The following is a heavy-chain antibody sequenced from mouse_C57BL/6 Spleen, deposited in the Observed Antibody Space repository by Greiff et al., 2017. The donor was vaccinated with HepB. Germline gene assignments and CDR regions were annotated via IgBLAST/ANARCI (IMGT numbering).Heavy chain of an antibody. CDR2: ISSGGSYT. CDR3: ARQGLTGIDY. Sequence: EVKLVESGGDLVKPGGSLKLSCAASGFTFSSYGMSWVRQTPDKRLEWVATISSGGSYTYYPDSVKGRFTISRDNAKNTLYLQMSSLKSEDTAMYYCARQGLTGIDYWGQGTTLTVSS. V-gene: IGHV5-6*01. J-gene: IGHJ2*01. D-gene: IGHD4-1*01. CDR1: GFTFSSYG.